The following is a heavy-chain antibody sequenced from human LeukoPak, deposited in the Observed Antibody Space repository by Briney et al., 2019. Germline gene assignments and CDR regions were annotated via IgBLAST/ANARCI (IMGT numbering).Heavy chain of an antibody. V-gene: IGHV3-74*01. D-gene: IGHD3-10*01. Sequence: GSLRLFCAASGFTLSSYLMQWVRQAPRKGLVWVSRINSDGSSTFYADSVKGRFTISRDNSKNTLYLQMNSLRAEDTAVYYCTRGYNNGPGAYWGQGTLVTVSS. CDR3: TRGYNNGPGAY. CDR1: GFTLSSYL. CDR2: INSDGSST. J-gene: IGHJ4*02.